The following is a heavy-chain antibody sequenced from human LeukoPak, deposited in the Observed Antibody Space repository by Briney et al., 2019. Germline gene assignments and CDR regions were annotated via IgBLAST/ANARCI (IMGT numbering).Heavy chain of an antibody. V-gene: IGHV3-23*01. Sequence: GGSLRLSCVASGVTFSTYAMNWVRQVPGKGLEWVSLISDSGSTTYHADSVKGRFTISRDNSKNSLYLQMNSLRAEDTALYYCAKAHYSNYRFDYWGQGTLVTVSS. CDR1: GVTFSTYA. CDR3: AKAHYSNYRFDY. CDR2: ISDSGSTT. D-gene: IGHD4-11*01. J-gene: IGHJ4*02.